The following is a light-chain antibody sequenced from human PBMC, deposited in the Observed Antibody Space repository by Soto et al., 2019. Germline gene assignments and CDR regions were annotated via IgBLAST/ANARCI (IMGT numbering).Light chain of an antibody. V-gene: IGLV1-40*01. J-gene: IGLJ2*01. CDR1: SSNIGAGYD. CDR2: GNS. CDR3: AAWDDRLNAGV. Sequence: QSVLTQPPSVSGAPGQRVTISCTGSSSNIGAGYDVHWYLHLPGTAPKLLIFGNSHRPSGVPDRFSASKSGTSASLAITGLQAEDEADYYCAAWDDRLNAGVIGGGTKLTVL.